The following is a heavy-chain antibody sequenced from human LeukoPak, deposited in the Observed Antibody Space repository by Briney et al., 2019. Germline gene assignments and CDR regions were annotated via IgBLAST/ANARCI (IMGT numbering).Heavy chain of an antibody. Sequence: GASVKVSCKASGGTFSSYAISWVRQAPGQGLEWMGGIIPIFGTANYAQKFQGRVTITADESTSTAYMELSRLRSDDTAVYYCARNKEGRSLDYWGQGTLVTVSS. V-gene: IGHV1-69*13. CDR2: IIPIFGTA. CDR1: GGTFSSYA. CDR3: ARNKEGRSLDY. J-gene: IGHJ4*02.